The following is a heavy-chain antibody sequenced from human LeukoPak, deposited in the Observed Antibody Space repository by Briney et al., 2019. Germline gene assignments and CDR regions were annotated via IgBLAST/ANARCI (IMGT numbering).Heavy chain of an antibody. CDR3: ATYRQVLLPFES. D-gene: IGHD2-8*02. Sequence: GGSLRLSCAASGFTFNSYAMSWVRQAPGKGLEWVSSISGSGDNTFYADSVKGRFTISRDNSKSTLSLQMNSLRAEDTAIYYCATYRQVLLPFESWGQGTLVTVSS. CDR1: GFTFNSYA. CDR2: ISGSGDNT. J-gene: IGHJ4*02. V-gene: IGHV3-23*01.